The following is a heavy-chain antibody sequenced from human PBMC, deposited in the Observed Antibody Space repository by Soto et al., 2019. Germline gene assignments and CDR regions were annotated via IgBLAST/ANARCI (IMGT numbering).Heavy chain of an antibody. Sequence: PSETLSLTCAVYGGSFSGYYWSWIRQPPGKGLEWIGEINHSGSTNYNPSLKSRVTISVDTSKNQFSLKLTSVNTADTAIYYCTRGGDPYKTGHWGQGTLVT. CDR2: INHSGST. V-gene: IGHV4-34*01. CDR3: TRGGDPYKTGH. J-gene: IGHJ4*02. D-gene: IGHD3-9*01. CDR1: GGSFSGYY.